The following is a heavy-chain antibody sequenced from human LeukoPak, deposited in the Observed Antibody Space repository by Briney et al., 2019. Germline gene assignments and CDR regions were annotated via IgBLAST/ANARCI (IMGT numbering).Heavy chain of an antibody. J-gene: IGHJ4*02. D-gene: IGHD3-10*01. CDR3: ARDYKTGHTDY. CDR2: IWSEGTIQ. V-gene: IGHV3-33*01. Sequence: GGSLRLSCTASGFTFRNFGFHWVRQAPGKGLEWPAVIWSEGTIQLYADSAKGRFTISKDDLKNTLYLQMNSLRVEDTAIYYCARDYKTGHTDYWGQGTLVTVSS. CDR1: GFTFRNFG.